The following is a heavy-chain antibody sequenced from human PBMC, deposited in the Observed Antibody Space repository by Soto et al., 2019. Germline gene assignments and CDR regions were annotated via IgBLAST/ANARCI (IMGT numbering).Heavy chain of an antibody. CDR1: RYSFANYW. Sequence: GESLKISCSGSRYSFANYWIGWVRQMPGKGLEWMGIIYPTDSDTRYSPSFQGQVTISADKSISTAYLQWNSLKASDTAIYFCARGDTSDYSTATPADYWGQGTLVTVSS. D-gene: IGHD3-22*01. J-gene: IGHJ4*02. CDR3: ARGDTSDYSTATPADY. V-gene: IGHV5-51*01. CDR2: IYPTDSDT.